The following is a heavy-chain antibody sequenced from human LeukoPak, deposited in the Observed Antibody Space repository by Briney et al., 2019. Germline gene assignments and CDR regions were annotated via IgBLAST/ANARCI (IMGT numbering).Heavy chain of an antibody. D-gene: IGHD2-8*01. J-gene: IGHJ4*02. V-gene: IGHV1-2*02. CDR3: ARDPPYCTNGVCSAFDY. CDR1: GYTFTGYY. Sequence: ASVKVSCKASGYTFTGYYMHWVRQAPGQGLEWMGWINPNSGGTNYAQKFQGRVTMTRDTSISTAYLELSRLRSDDTAVYYCARDPPYCTNGVCSAFDYWGQGTLVTVSS. CDR2: INPNSGGT.